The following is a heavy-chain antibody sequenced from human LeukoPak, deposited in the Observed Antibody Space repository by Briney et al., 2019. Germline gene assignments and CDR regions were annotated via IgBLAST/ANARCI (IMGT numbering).Heavy chain of an antibody. CDR2: IGGYDGDR. J-gene: IGHJ5*01. D-gene: IGHD3-22*01. V-gene: IGHV1-18*01. CDR1: GLTFISYG. Sequence: ASVKVSCKASGLTFISYGFSWVRQAPGQGLEWVGWIGGYDGDRHYAQNFQGRVTMTTDTSTSTAYMELRSLRSDDTAVYYCARDLWNFFDSSGYYNDFDSWGQGTLVTVSS. CDR3: ARDLWNFFDSSGYYNDFDS.